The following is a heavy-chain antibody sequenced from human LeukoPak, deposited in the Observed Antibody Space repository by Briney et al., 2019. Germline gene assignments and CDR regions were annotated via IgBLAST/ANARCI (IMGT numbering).Heavy chain of an antibody. CDR2: ISGSGGSA. CDR1: GSTFSSYA. V-gene: IGHV3-23*01. J-gene: IGHJ4*02. D-gene: IGHD2/OR15-2a*01. Sequence: GGSLRLSCAASGSTFSSYAMNWVRQAPGKGLEWVSGISGSGGSAYYVDSVKGRFTISRDNSKNTLHLQMNSLRAEDTAVYYCARGLFYDYALAFDHWGQGTLVTVSS. CDR3: ARGLFYDYALAFDH.